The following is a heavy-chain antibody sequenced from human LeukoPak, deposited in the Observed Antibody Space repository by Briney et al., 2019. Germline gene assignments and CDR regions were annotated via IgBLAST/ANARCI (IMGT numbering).Heavy chain of an antibody. Sequence: KTSETLSLTCSVSGVSISAYYWSWIRQPAGKGLEWIGRIYPGESIYASENTNYNPSLKSRVTISVDTSKNQFSLQLSSVTAADTAVYYCARADRYYYYYGMDVWGQGTTVTVSS. D-gene: IGHD3-22*01. CDR2: IYPGESIYASENT. CDR1: GVSISAYY. V-gene: IGHV4-4*07. J-gene: IGHJ6*02. CDR3: ARADRYYYYYGMDV.